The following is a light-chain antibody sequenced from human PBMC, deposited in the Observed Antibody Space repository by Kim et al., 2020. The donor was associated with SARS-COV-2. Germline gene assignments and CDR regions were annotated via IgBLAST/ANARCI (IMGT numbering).Light chain of an antibody. CDR1: QVIRSY. CDR3: QQYNSYPYP. CDR2: AAS. J-gene: IGKJ2*01. Sequence: SASVGDRVLITCPASQVIRSYLALYQQKPGNAPKLLIYAASTLQSGVPSRFRGSGSGTDFTLTLSSLQPEDFASYYCQQYNSYPYPLGRGTKLDI. V-gene: IGKV1-9*01.